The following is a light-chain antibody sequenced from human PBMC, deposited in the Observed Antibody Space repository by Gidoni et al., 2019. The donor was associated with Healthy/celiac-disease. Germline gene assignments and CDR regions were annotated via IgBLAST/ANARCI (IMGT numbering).Light chain of an antibody. V-gene: IGLV2-23*03. Sequence: QSALTQPASESGSPGQSITIPCTGTSSDVGSYNLVSWYQQHPGKAPKLMIYEGSKRPSGVSNRFSGSKSGNTASLTISGLQAEDEADYYCCSYAGSSTFYVFGTGTKVTVL. CDR2: EGS. J-gene: IGLJ1*01. CDR3: CSYAGSSTFYV. CDR1: SSDVGSYNL.